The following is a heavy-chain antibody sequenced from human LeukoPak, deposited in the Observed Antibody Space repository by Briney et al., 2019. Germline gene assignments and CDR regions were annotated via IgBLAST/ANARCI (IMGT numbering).Heavy chain of an antibody. CDR3: ARDRYYYDSSGYYLSY. Sequence: PSETLSLTCSVSGGSISSNSYSWGWIRQPPGKGLEWIGSIYYTGSTYYNPSLKSRVTISVDTSKNQFSLKLSSVTAADTAVYYCARDRYYYDSSGYYLSYWGQGTLVTVSS. CDR1: GGSISSNSYS. D-gene: IGHD3-22*01. J-gene: IGHJ4*02. V-gene: IGHV4-39*07. CDR2: IYYTGST.